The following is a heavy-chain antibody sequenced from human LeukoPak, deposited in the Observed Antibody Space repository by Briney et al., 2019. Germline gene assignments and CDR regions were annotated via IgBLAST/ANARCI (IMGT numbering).Heavy chain of an antibody. Sequence: PGGSLRLSCAASGFTFSSYSMNWVRQSPGKGLEWVSSISSSSSYIYYADSVKGRFTISRDNTKNSLYLQMNSLRAEDTAVYYCARGDYDFGSDITPAFDIWGQGTMVTVSS. CDR3: ARGDYDFGSDITPAFDI. CDR2: ISSSSSYI. CDR1: GFTFSSYS. D-gene: IGHD3-3*01. V-gene: IGHV3-21*01. J-gene: IGHJ3*02.